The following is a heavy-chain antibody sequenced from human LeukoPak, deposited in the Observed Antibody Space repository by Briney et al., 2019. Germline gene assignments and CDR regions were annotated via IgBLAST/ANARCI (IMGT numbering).Heavy chain of an antibody. CDR2: ISSSGGST. D-gene: IGHD3-22*01. J-gene: IGHJ6*02. Sequence: GGSLRLSCAASGFTFSSSAMSWVRQVPGKGPEWVSGISSSGGSTNYADSVKGRFTISRDNSKNTLYLQMNSLRAEDTAVYYCARDWYYYDSSGPKGRGMDVWGQGTTVTVSS. V-gene: IGHV3-23*01. CDR3: ARDWYYYDSSGPKGRGMDV. CDR1: GFTFSSSA.